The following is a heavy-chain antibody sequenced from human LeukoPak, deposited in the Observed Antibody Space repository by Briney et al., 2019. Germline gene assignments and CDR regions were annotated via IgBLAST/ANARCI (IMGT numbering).Heavy chain of an antibody. V-gene: IGHV3-9*01. J-gene: IGHJ6*02. CDR2: ISWNSGSI. CDR1: GLTFGDYA. D-gene: IGHD2-15*01. CDR3: AKGQDSPYYYYGMDV. Sequence: GGSLRRSCPASGLTFGDYAMHWVREAPGKGLEWVSGISWNSGSIGYADSVKGRFTISRDNAKNSLYLQMNSLRAEDTALYYCAKGQDSPYYYYGMDVCGQGTTVIVSS.